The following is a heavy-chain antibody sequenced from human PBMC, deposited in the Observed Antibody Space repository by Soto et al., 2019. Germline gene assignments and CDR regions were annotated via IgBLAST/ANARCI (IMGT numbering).Heavy chain of an antibody. V-gene: IGHV4-30-4*01. CDR3: ARAGARLLWFGELSYYFDY. CDR2: IYYSGST. D-gene: IGHD3-10*01. J-gene: IGHJ4*02. CDR1: GGSISSGDYY. Sequence: QVQLQESGPGLVKPSQTLSLTCTVSGGSISSGDYYWSWIRQPPGKGLEWIGYIYYSGSTYYNPSLKSRVTISVDTSKNQFSLKLSSVTAADTAVYYCARAGARLLWFGELSYYFDYWGQGTLVTVSS.